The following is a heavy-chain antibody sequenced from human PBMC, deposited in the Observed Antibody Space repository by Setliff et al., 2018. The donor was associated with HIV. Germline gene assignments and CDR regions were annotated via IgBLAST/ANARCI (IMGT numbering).Heavy chain of an antibody. CDR1: GFTFSSYEM. CDR2: IYHSGST. D-gene: IGHD1-26*01. CDR3: ARGVVGATYDVFDI. V-gene: IGHV4-4*02. Sequence: GSLRLSCAASGFTFSSYEMNWVRQAPGKGLEWIGEIYHSGSTNYNSSLKSRVTISVDKSKNQFSLKLSSVTAADTAVYYCARGVVGATYDVFDIWAQGTMVTV. J-gene: IGHJ3*02.